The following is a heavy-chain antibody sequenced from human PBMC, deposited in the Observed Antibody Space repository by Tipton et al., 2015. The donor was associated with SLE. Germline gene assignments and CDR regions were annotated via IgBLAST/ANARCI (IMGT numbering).Heavy chain of an antibody. D-gene: IGHD3-22*01. CDR1: GFTFTNYA. V-gene: IGHV3-23*01. Sequence: SLRLSCAASGFTFTNYAMTWVRQAPGKGPEWVAGNSGSGAGTYYADSVKGRFTISRDTSQNTLNLQMNSLRVEDTAVYYCAKVRGDDSSGLYSYGLAVWGQGTTVTVSS. CDR3: AKVRGDDSSGLYSYGLAV. CDR2: NSGSGAGT. J-gene: IGHJ6*02.